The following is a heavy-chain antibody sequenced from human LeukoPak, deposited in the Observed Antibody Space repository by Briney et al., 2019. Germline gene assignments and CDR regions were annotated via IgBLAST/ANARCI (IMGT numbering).Heavy chain of an antibody. Sequence: GGSLRLSCAASGFISSHYGMHWVRQAPGKGLEWVAVIQNDASTENFADSVKGRFTISRDNSKNTVFLQMNSLRVEDTAVYYCARELSQIVWGGLDYGGQGTLVSVSS. D-gene: IGHD2-21*01. CDR3: ARELSQIVWGGLDY. J-gene: IGHJ4*02. CDR1: GFISSHYG. CDR2: IQNDASTE. V-gene: IGHV3-33*05.